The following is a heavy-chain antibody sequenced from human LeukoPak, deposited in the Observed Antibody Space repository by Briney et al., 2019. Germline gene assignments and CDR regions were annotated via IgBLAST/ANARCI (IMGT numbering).Heavy chain of an antibody. J-gene: IGHJ4*02. CDR1: GFTFSIYE. CDR3: ARTRDGPFDY. Sequence: GGSLRLSCAASGFTFSIYEMNWVRQAPEKGLECLLHISNSGSSIHYADSVKGRFTISRDNAKNSLYLQMNSLRAEDTAFYYCARTRDGPFDYWGQGTLVTVSS. CDR2: ISNSGSSI. D-gene: IGHD5-24*01. V-gene: IGHV3-48*03.